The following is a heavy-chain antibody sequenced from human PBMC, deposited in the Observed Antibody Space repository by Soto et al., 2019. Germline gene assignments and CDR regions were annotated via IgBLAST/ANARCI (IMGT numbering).Heavy chain of an antibody. CDR1: GYSISSSNW. CDR3: ARKGSPYSSGWDNWFDP. V-gene: IGHV4-28*01. J-gene: IGHJ5*02. CDR2: IYYSGST. Sequence: QVQLQESGPGLVKPSDTLSLTCAVSGYSISSSNWGGWIRQPPGKGLEWIGYIYYSGSTYYNPSLKSRVTMSVDTSKNQFSLKLSSVTAVDTAVYYCARKGSPYSSGWDNWFDPWGQGTLVTVSS. D-gene: IGHD6-19*01.